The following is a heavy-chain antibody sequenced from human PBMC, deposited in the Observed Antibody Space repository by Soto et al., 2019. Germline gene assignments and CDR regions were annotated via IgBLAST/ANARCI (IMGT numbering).Heavy chain of an antibody. Sequence: GGSLRLSCAVSGVTLSNVWMXWVRQAPGKGPEWVGRIKSKTDGGTVEYAAPVKDRFTISRDDSENTLYLQMNSLKSEDTAVYYCSHGYYQYFESWGQGTLVTVSS. CDR1: GVTLSNVW. D-gene: IGHD5-18*01. CDR3: SHGYYQYFES. CDR2: IKSKTDGGTV. V-gene: IGHV3-15*07. J-gene: IGHJ4*02.